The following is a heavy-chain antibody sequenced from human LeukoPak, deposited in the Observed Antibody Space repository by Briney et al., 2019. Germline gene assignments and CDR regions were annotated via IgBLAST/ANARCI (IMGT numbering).Heavy chain of an antibody. CDR3: AKRGDKGYCSGGSCYGYYYYYYYMDV. V-gene: IGHV3-23*01. J-gene: IGHJ6*03. CDR2: ISASGLMT. Sequence: GGSLRLSCAASGFTFTNYAMTWVRQAPGKGLEWVSSISASGLMTYYADSVKGRFTISRDNSKNTLYLQMNSLRAEDTAVYYCAKRGDKGYCSGGSCYGYYYYYYYMDVWGKGTTVTISS. CDR1: GFTFTNYA. D-gene: IGHD2-15*01.